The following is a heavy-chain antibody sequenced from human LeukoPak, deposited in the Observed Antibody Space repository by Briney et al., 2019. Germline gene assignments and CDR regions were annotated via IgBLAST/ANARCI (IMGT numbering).Heavy chain of an antibody. CDR1: GGTFSSYA. CDR2: IIPILGIA. D-gene: IGHD1-26*01. J-gene: IGHJ3*01. CDR3: ARSRWELWSLAFDL. V-gene: IGHV1-69*04. Sequence: SVKVSCKASGGTFSSYAISWVRQAPGQGLEWMGRIIPILGIANYAQKFQGRVTITADKSTSTAYMELSSLRPEDTAVYYCARSRWELWSLAFDLWGQGTMVTVSS.